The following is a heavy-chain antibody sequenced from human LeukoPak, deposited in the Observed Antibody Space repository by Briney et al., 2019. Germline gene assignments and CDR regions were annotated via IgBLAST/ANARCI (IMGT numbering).Heavy chain of an antibody. CDR3: ARRYGSGIFAGYYYYMDV. CDR1: GYTFTGYY. Sequence: EASVKVSCKASGYTFTGYYMHWVRQAPGQGLEWMGWINPNSGGTNYAQKFQGRVTMTRDTSISTAYMELSRLRSDDTAVYYCARRYGSGIFAGYYYYMDVWGKGTTVTISS. J-gene: IGHJ6*03. CDR2: INPNSGGT. V-gene: IGHV1-2*02. D-gene: IGHD3-10*01.